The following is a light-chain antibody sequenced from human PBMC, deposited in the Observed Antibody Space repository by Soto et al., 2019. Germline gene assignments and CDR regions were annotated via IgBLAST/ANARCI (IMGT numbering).Light chain of an antibody. J-gene: IGLJ1*01. CDR2: DVS. V-gene: IGLV2-11*01. Sequence: QSALAQPRSVSGSPGQSVPLPCPVTHSDVGGYNYVSWYQQHPGKAPKLMIYDVSKRPSGVPDRFSGSKSGNTASLTISGLLAKDEADYYCCTYAGSYTLFVFGTGTKVT. CDR3: CTYAGSYTLFV. CDR1: HSDVGGYNY.